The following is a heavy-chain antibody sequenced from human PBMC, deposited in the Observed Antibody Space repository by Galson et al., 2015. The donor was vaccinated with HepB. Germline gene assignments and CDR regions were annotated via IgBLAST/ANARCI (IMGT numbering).Heavy chain of an antibody. D-gene: IGHD6-25*01. Sequence: LRLSCAASGFTFSNYAMKWVRQAPGKGLEWVSAISGGGGTTYYADSVKGRFTISRDTSKNTLYLQMNNLRADDTAVYYCAKDRTPGSGWEGAIDYWGQGTLVTVSS. J-gene: IGHJ4*02. CDR2: ISGGGGTT. CDR1: GFTFSNYA. CDR3: AKDRTPGSGWEGAIDY. V-gene: IGHV3-23*01.